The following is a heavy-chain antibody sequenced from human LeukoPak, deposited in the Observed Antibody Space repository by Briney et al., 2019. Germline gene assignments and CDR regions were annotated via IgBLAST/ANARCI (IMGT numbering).Heavy chain of an antibody. CDR2: MYSAGTP. J-gene: IGHJ2*01. CDR1: GITVNTNY. CDR3: ARDQVAVAGAGYFDL. Sequence: PGGSLRLSCAASGITVNTNYMSWVRQAPEKGLEWVSVMYSAGTPNYADSVKGRLTISRDKSKNTLFLQMNSLRVEDTAVYYCARDQVAVAGAGYFDLWGRGTLVTVSS. D-gene: IGHD6-19*01. V-gene: IGHV3-66*01.